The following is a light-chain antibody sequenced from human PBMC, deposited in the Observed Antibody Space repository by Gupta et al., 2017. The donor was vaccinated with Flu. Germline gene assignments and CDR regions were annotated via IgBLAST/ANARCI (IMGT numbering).Light chain of an antibody. Sequence: AALTQPASVSGSPGQLITIFCTGTNSDIGGYNYVSWFQHNPGNAPKFIIYEVSNRPSGVSNRFSGSKSDNTASLTISGLQAEDEADYYCASFTNTDTWVFGGGTKVTVL. J-gene: IGLJ3*02. CDR1: NSDIGGYNY. CDR2: EVS. V-gene: IGLV2-14*01. CDR3: ASFTNTDTWV.